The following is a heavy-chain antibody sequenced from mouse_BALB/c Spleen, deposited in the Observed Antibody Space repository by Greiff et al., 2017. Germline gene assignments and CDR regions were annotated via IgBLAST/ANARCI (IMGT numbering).Heavy chain of an antibody. D-gene: IGHD2-4*01. CDR3: TLYDYEPYYAMDY. J-gene: IGHJ4*01. Sequence: EVKVEESGGGLVQPGGSMKLSCVASGFTFSNYWMNWVRQSPEKGLEWVAEIRLKSNNYATHYAESVKGRFTISRDDSKSSVYLQMNNLRAEDTGIYYCTLYDYEPYYAMDYWGQGTSVTVSS. CDR2: IRLKSNNYAT. CDR1: GFTFSNYW. V-gene: IGHV6-6*02.